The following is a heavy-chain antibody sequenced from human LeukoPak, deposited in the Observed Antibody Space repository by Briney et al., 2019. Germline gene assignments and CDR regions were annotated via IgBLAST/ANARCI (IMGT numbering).Heavy chain of an antibody. Sequence: GASVKVSCKASGGTFSSYAISWVRQAPEQGLGWMGGIIPIFGTANYAQKFQGRVTITADESTSTAYMELRSLRSDDTAVYYCARGWLQPYWYFDLWGRGTLVAVSS. J-gene: IGHJ2*01. CDR1: GGTFSSYA. V-gene: IGHV1-69*01. D-gene: IGHD5-24*01. CDR3: ARGWLQPYWYFDL. CDR2: IIPIFGTA.